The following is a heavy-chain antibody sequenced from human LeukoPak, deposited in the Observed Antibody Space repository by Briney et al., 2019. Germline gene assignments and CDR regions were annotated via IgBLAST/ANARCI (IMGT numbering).Heavy chain of an antibody. CDR1: GGSISSSSYY. V-gene: IGHV4-39*01. CDR2: IYYSGST. J-gene: IGHJ5*02. Sequence: PSETLSLTCTVSGGSISSSSYYWGWIRQPPGKGLEWIGSIYYSGSTYYNPSLKSRVTISVDTSKNQFSLKLSSVTAADTAVYYCARGTCAGTSCPAHQNWFDPWGQGTLVTVSS. D-gene: IGHD2-2*01. CDR3: ARGTCAGTSCPAHQNWFDP.